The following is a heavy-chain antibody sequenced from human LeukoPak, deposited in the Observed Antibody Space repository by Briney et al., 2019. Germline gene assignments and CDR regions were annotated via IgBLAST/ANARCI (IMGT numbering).Heavy chain of an antibody. CDR2: IIPIFGTA. J-gene: IGHJ6*02. Sequence: ASAKVSFKASGGTFSSYAISWVRQAPGQGLEWMGGIIPIFGTANYAQKFQGRVTITADESTSTAYMELSSLRSEDTAVYYCAIVVPAAIRPNYYYGMDVWGQGTTVTVSS. D-gene: IGHD2-2*02. V-gene: IGHV1-69*13. CDR1: GGTFSSYA. CDR3: AIVVPAAIRPNYYYGMDV.